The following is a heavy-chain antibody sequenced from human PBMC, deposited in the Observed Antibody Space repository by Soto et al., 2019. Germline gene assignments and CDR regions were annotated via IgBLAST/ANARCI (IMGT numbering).Heavy chain of an antibody. D-gene: IGHD3-9*01. Sequence: QVQLQESGPGLLKPSETLSLTCTVSGASLSSYYCSWIRQPPGKGLEWIGYIYYSGSINYNPSLKSRASIAGDTSQNQFSLTLTSVTAADTAVYYWARWLTQETFDVWGQGTMVTVSS. J-gene: IGHJ3*01. V-gene: IGHV4-59*01. CDR1: GASLSSYY. CDR2: IYYSGSI. CDR3: ARWLTQETFDV.